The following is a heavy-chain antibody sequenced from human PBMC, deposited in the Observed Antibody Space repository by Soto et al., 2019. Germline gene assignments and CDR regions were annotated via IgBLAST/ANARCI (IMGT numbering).Heavy chain of an antibody. Sequence: QVQLVESGGGVVQPGRSLRLSCAASGFTFSSYGMHWVRQAPGKGLEWLAVIWYDGSNKYYADSVKGRFTISRDNSQNTLYLQMTRLRAEDTSVYYCARDRYSSGWYDLDYWGQGTLVTVSS. CDR2: IWYDGSNK. CDR3: ARDRYSSGWYDLDY. V-gene: IGHV3-33*01. J-gene: IGHJ4*02. D-gene: IGHD6-19*01. CDR1: GFTFSSYG.